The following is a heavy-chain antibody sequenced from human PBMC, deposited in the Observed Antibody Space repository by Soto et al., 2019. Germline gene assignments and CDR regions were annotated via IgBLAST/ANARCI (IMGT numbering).Heavy chain of an antibody. V-gene: IGHV1-46*01. CDR3: ARGYDSSGYYYGMGMDV. D-gene: IGHD3-22*01. J-gene: IGHJ6*02. CDR2: INPSGGST. Sequence: GASVKVSCKASGYTFTSYYMHWVRQAPGQGLGWMGIINPSGGSTSYAQKFQGRVTMTRDTSTSTVYMELSSLRSEDTAVYYCARGYDSSGYYYGMGMDVWGQGTTVTVSS. CDR1: GYTFTSYY.